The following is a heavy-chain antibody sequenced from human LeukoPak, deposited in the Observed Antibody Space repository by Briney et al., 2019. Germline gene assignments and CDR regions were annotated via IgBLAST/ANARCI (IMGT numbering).Heavy chain of an antibody. CDR1: GGSFSGYY. V-gene: IGHV4-34*01. CDR3: ARGKPSGRFNWFDP. J-gene: IGHJ5*02. Sequence: SETLSLTCAVYGGSFSGYYWSWIRQPPGKGLEWIGEINHSGGTNYNPSLKSRVTISVDTSKNQFSLKLSSVTAADTAVYYCARGKPSGRFNWFDPWGQGTLVTVSS. D-gene: IGHD3-16*01. CDR2: INHSGGT.